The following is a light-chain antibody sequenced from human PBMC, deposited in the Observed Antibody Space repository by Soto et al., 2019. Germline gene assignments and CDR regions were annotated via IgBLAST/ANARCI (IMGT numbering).Light chain of an antibody. CDR1: QSVSSSY. V-gene: IGKV3-20*01. CDR3: QLYGSAPPIA. J-gene: IGKJ5*01. Sequence: EIVLTQSPGTLSLSPGERATLSCRASQSVSSSYLAWYQQKPCQAPRLLIYGASSRATGMPDRFSGSGAGTDFGLTITRLEREGFTVYYCQLYGSAPPIAFGQGTRLEIK. CDR2: GAS.